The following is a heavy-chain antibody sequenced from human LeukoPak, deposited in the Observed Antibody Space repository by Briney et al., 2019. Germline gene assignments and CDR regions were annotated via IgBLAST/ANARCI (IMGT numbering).Heavy chain of an antibody. J-gene: IGHJ4*02. D-gene: IGHD3-10*01. V-gene: IGHV1-2*02. CDR3: ARAWGGSGSYPFVY. CDR1: GYTCTGYY. Sequence: ASVKVSCKASGYTCTGYYMHWVRQAPGQGLEWMGGGNPNSGGTNYAQKFQGRVTMTRDTSISTACMELSRLRSDDTAVYYCARAWGGSGSYPFVYWGQGTLVTVSS. CDR2: GNPNSGGT.